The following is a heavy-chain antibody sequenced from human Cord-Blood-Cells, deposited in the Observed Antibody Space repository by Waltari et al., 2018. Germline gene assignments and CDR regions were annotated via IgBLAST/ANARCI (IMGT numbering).Heavy chain of an antibody. D-gene: IGHD6-13*01. CDR1: GGSISSSSYS. CDR2: IYYSGST. CDR3: ARCSPFSSSWYFDY. Sequence: QLQLQASGPGLVKPSETLSLTCTVSGGSISSSSYSWGWFRQPPGKGLEWIGSIYYSGSTYYNPSLKSRVTISVDTSKNQFSLKLSSVTAADTAVYYCARCSPFSSSWYFDYWGQGTLVTVSS. J-gene: IGHJ4*02. V-gene: IGHV4-39*07.